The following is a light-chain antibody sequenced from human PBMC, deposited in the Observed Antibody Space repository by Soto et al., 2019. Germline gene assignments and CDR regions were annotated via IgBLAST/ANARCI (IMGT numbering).Light chain of an antibody. Sequence: DVQMTQSPSSLSASVGDRVTITCRASQPISNYLNWYQQKAGEAPKVLIFGASSLQSGVPSKFSGSGSGTDFTLIINNLHPDDFATYYCQQTHAVPLTFGQGTRLEIK. V-gene: IGKV1-39*01. CDR3: QQTHAVPLT. CDR2: GAS. J-gene: IGKJ5*01. CDR1: QPISNY.